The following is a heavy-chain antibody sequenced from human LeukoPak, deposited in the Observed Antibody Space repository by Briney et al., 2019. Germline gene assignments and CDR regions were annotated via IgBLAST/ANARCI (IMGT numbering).Heavy chain of an antibody. J-gene: IGHJ5*02. CDR3: ASVSYYYDSSGYPPWFDP. D-gene: IGHD3-22*01. V-gene: IGHV3-20*04. CDR1: GFTFDDYG. CDR2: INWNGGST. Sequence: GGSLRLSCAASGFTFDDYGISWVRQAPGKGLEWVSGINWNGGSTGYADSVKGRFTISRDNAKNSLYLQMNSLWAEDTALYYCASVSYYYDSSGYPPWFDPWGQGTLVTVSS.